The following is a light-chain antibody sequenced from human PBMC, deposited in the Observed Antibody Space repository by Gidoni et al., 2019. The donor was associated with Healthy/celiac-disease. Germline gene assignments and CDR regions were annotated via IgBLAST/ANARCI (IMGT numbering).Light chain of an antibody. J-gene: IGKJ1*01. Sequence: DIQLTQSPSFLSASVGDRVTITCRASQGISSYLAWYQQKPGKAPKLMIYAASTLQSGVPSRFSGSGSGTEFTITISSLQPEDFATYYCQQLNSYLSWTFGQGTKVEIK. CDR3: QQLNSYLSWT. V-gene: IGKV1-9*01. CDR1: QGISSY. CDR2: AAS.